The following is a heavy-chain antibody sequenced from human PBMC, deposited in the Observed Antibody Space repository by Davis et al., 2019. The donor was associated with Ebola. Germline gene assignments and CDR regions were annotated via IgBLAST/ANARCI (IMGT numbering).Heavy chain of an antibody. CDR1: GFTFSDYY. Sequence: PGGSLRLSCAASGFTFSDYYMSWIRQAPGKGLEWVSYISSSGSTIYYADSVKGRFTISRDNAKNSLYLQMNSLRAEDTALYYCAKDTRRHLSSSWENAFDIWGQGTMVTVSS. CDR3: AKDTRRHLSSSWENAFDI. CDR2: ISSSGSTI. V-gene: IGHV3-11*01. D-gene: IGHD6-13*01. J-gene: IGHJ3*02.